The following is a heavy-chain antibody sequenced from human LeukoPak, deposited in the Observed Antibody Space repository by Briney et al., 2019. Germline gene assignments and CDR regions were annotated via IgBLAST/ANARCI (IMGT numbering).Heavy chain of an antibody. V-gene: IGHV1-2*02. Sequence: ASVKVSCKASGYTFTEYYIHWVRQAPGQGLEWMGWINPNRGATKYAQKFQGRVTMTRDTSISTLYMELSRLRSDDTAVYYCARVRAYSSGWNFDYWGQGTLVTVSS. CDR1: GYTFTEYY. CDR2: INPNRGAT. D-gene: IGHD6-19*01. J-gene: IGHJ4*02. CDR3: ARVRAYSSGWNFDY.